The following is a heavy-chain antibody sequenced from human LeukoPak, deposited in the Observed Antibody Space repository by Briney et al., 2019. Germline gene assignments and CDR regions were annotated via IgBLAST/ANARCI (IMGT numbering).Heavy chain of an antibody. CDR3: ARWGGATKGFDY. CDR1: GGSISSYY. Sequence: PSETLSLTCTVSGGSISSYYWSWIRQPPGKGLEWIGYIYYSGSTNYNPSLKSRVTISVDTSKNQFSLKLSSVTAADTAVYYCARWGGATKGFDYWGQGTLVTVSS. V-gene: IGHV4-59*01. CDR2: IYYSGST. D-gene: IGHD1-26*01. J-gene: IGHJ4*02.